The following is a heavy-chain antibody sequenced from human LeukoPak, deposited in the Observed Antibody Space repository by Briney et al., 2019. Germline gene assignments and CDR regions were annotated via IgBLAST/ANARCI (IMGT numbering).Heavy chain of an antibody. CDR2: INHSGST. D-gene: IGHD3-16*01. J-gene: IGHJ5*02. CDR3: AREGWDYHRRYNWFDP. CDR1: GGSFSGYY. Sequence: SETLSLTCAVYGGSFSGYYWSWIRQPPGKGLEWIGEINHSGSTNYNPSLKSRVTISVDTSKNQFSLKLSSVTAADTAVYYWAREGWDYHRRYNWFDPWGQGTLVTVSS. V-gene: IGHV4-34*01.